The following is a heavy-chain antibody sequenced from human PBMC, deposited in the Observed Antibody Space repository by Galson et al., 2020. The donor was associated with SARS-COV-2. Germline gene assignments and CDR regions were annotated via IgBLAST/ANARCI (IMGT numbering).Heavy chain of an antibody. CDR1: GLTFSSYA. Sequence: GGSLRLSCAASGLTFSSYAMHWVRQAPGKGLEWVAVISYDGSNKYYADSVKGRFTISRDNSKNTLYLQMNSLRAEDTAVYYCAREAPLLREAFDIWGQGTMVTVSS. CDR2: ISYDGSNK. V-gene: IGHV3-30*04. J-gene: IGHJ3*02. CDR3: AREAPLLREAFDI. D-gene: IGHD3-10*01.